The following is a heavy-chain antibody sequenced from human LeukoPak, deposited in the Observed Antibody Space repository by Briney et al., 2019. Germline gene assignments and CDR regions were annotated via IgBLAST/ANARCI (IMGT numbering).Heavy chain of an antibody. V-gene: IGHV1-2*06. CDR2: INPNSGGT. J-gene: IGHJ4*02. CDR1: GYTFTGYY. CDR3: ARDLEDVSGWYWFDY. D-gene: IGHD6-19*01. Sequence: ASVKVSCKASGYTFTGYYMHWVRQAPGQGLEWMGRINPNSGGTNYAQKFQGRVTMTRDTSISTAYMELSRLRSDDTAVYYCARDLEDVSGWYWFDYWGQGTLVTVSS.